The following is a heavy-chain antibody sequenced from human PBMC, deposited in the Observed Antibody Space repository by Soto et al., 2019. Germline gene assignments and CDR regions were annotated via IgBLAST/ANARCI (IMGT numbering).Heavy chain of an antibody. CDR1: GSSINSSGYY. CDR2: MFYGVST. Sequence: PSETLSLTCTVSGSSINSSGYYWGWIRQPPGKGLEWIGSMFYGVSTYYNPSLKSRVTVSVDTSKNQFSLNLRSVTAADTAVYYFAILPSRHLVDYWGQGTLVTVSS. J-gene: IGHJ4*02. D-gene: IGHD3-3*02. V-gene: IGHV4-39*01. CDR3: AILPSRHLVDY.